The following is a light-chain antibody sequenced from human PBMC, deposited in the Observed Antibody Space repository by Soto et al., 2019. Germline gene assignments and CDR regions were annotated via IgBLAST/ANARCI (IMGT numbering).Light chain of an antibody. CDR1: QSVSSTY. J-gene: IGKJ2*01. CDR2: GAY. CDR3: QQYGSPPLYT. Sequence: EIVLTQSPGPLSFSPGERATLSCRASQSVSSTYLAWYQQKPGQAPRLIIYGAYSRATDIPDRFSGSGSGTDFTLTISRLEPEDFAGYYCQQYGSPPLYTFGQGTKLEIK. V-gene: IGKV3-20*01.